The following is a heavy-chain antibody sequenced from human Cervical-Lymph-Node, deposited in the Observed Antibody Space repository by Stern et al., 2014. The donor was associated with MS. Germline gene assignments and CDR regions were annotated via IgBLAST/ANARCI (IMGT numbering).Heavy chain of an antibody. CDR2: IYPGDSDT. J-gene: IGHJ6*02. CDR3: ARHRQRTLYGMDV. CDR1: GYSFTNYW. D-gene: IGHD6-25*01. V-gene: IGHV5-51*01. Sequence: VQLVQSGAEVKKPGESLKISCKGSGYSFTNYWIGWVRQMPGKGLEWMGVIYPGDSDTRYSPSFQGRVTISADKSISPAYLQWSSLKASDTAMYYCARHRQRTLYGMDVWGQGTTVTVSS.